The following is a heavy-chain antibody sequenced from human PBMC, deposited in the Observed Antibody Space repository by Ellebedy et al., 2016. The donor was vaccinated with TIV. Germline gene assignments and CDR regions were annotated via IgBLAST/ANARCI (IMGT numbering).Heavy chain of an antibody. V-gene: IGHV1-69*13. CDR1: GGALSSYA. J-gene: IGHJ4*02. Sequence: ASVKVSCKASGGALSSYAITWVRQAPGQGLEWVGGIVPMFDKGNYAQNLQGRVTITADESTNTAYMELRSLRSDDTAVYYCVREEHLGNYAAPPHFWGQGTLVTVSS. D-gene: IGHD4/OR15-4a*01. CDR2: IVPMFDKG. CDR3: VREEHLGNYAAPPHF.